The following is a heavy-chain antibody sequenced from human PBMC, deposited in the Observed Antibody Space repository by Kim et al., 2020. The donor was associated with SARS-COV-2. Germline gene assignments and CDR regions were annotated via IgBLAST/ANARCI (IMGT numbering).Heavy chain of an antibody. V-gene: IGHV3-9*01. CDR3: AKDIAGLGSFDYYYGMDV. CDR2: ISWNGVSI. D-gene: IGHD3-16*01. Sequence: GGSLRLSCAASGFTFGHYAMHWVRQVPGRGLEWVSGISWNGVSIGYADSVKGRFTFSRDNAKNSLYLQMNSLRAEDTAFYYCAKDIAGLGSFDYYYGMDV. J-gene: IGHJ6*01. CDR1: GFTFGHYA.